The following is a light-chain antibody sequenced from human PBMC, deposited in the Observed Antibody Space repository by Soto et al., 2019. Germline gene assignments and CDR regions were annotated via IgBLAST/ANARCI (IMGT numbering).Light chain of an antibody. CDR1: SSDVGGYDY. CDR3: SSYAGRNIVL. CDR2: EVT. V-gene: IGLV2-8*01. Sequence: QSALTQPPSASGSPGQSVTISCTGTSSDVGGYDYVSWYQQHPGKAHKLMIYEVTKRPSGVPDRFSGSKSGNTASLTVSGIQAEDEADYYCSSYAGRNIVLFGGGTKLTVL. J-gene: IGLJ2*01.